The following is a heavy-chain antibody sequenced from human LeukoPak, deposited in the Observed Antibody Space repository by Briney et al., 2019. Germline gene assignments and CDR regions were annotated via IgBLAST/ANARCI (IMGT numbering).Heavy chain of an antibody. CDR1: GFTVSSNY. CDR2: IRYDGSNK. D-gene: IGHD1-1*01. V-gene: IGHV3-30*02. CDR3: AKSPLHTGTTRVWFDP. J-gene: IGHJ5*02. Sequence: GGSLRLSCAASGFTVSSNYMSWVRQTPGKGLEWVTFIRYDGSNKYYADSVKGRVTVSRDNSKNTMSLQMNSLRAEDTALYYCAKSPLHTGTTRVWFDPWGQGTLVTVSS.